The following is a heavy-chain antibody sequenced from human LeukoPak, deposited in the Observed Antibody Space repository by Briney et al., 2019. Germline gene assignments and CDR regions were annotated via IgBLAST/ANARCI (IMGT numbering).Heavy chain of an antibody. D-gene: IGHD2-21*01. CDR1: GYTFTSYY. V-gene: IGHV1-8*02. J-gene: IGHJ5*02. CDR2: MNPSSGNT. Sequence: ASVKVSCKASGYTFTSYYMHWVRQAPGQGLEWMGWMNPSSGNTGYAQKFRGRVSLTKDISISTAYMELSGLRYEDTAIYYCASGTLALTWGQGTLVTVSS. CDR3: ASGTLALT.